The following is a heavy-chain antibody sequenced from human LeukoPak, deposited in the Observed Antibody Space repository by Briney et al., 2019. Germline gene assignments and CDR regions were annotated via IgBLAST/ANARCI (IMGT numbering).Heavy chain of an antibody. D-gene: IGHD2-8*01. CDR1: GGSFSGYY. V-gene: IGHV4-34*01. CDR3: ARGGGYCTNNVCPPWFDP. Sequence: SETLSLTCAVYGGSFSGYYWSWIRQPPGKGLEWIGEINHSGSTNYNPSLKSRVTISVDTSKNQFSLKLSSVTAADTAVYYCARGGGYCTNNVCPPWFDPWGQGALVTVSS. J-gene: IGHJ5*02. CDR2: INHSGST.